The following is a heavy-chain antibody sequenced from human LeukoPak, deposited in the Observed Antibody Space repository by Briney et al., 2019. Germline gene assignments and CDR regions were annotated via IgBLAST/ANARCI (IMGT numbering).Heavy chain of an antibody. V-gene: IGHV4-59*01. D-gene: IGHD3-22*01. Sequence: SETLSLTCTVSGGSMSDYYWSWIRQPPGKGLEWIGYIYYTGSTNYNPSLKDRATISIDASKNQFSLKLSSVTAAGTALYYCARDYTMTHASDIWGQGALVTVSS. CDR3: ARDYTMTHASDI. CDR1: GGSMSDYY. CDR2: IYYTGST. J-gene: IGHJ3*02.